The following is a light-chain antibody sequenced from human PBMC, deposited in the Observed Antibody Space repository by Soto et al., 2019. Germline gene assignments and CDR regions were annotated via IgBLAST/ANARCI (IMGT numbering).Light chain of an antibody. CDR1: SSNIGAGYD. V-gene: IGLV1-40*01. J-gene: IGLJ3*02. CDR3: QSYDSSLSGWV. Sequence: QAVVTQPPSVSGAPGQRVTISCTESSSNIGAGYDVHWYQQLPGTAPKLLIYGNSNRLSGVPDRFSGSKSGTSASLAITGLQAEDEADYYCQSYDSSLSGWVFGGGTKLTVL. CDR2: GNS.